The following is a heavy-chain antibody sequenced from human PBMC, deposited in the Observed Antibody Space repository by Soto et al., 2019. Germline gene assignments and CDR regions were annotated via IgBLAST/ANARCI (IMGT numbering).Heavy chain of an antibody. CDR1: GFTFSSYD. Sequence: EVQLVESGGGLVQPGGSLRLSCAASGFTFSSYDMHWVRQATGKGLEWVSAIGTAGDTYYPGSVKGRFTISRENAKNCLDLQMNSLRTGDTAVYYCARMRVPDAYDGMDVWGQGTTVTVSS. CDR3: ARMRVPDAYDGMDV. J-gene: IGHJ6*02. CDR2: IGTAGDT. V-gene: IGHV3-13*01. D-gene: IGHD2-2*01.